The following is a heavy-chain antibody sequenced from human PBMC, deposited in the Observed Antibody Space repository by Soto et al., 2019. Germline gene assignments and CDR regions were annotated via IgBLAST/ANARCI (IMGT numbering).Heavy chain of an antibody. J-gene: IGHJ6*02. D-gene: IGHD5-12*01. CDR2: IIPIFGTA. Sequence: SAKVRCYASVGTFSGYDMIYVRQAPGQGLEWMGGIIPIFGTANYAQKFQGRVTITADESTSTAYMDLSSLSSEDTAVYYCARDLKGLATISRYYYGMDGWGQGTTVTVSS. CDR3: ARDLKGLATISRYYYGMDG. V-gene: IGHV1-69*13. CDR1: VGTFSGYD.